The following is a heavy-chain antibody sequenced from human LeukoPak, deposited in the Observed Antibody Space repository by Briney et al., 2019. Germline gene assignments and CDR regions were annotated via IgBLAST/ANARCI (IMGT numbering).Heavy chain of an antibody. J-gene: IGHJ3*02. CDR1: GYTFTSYD. CDR2: MNPNSGTT. Sequence: ASVKVSCKASGYTFTSYDFNWVRQAPGQGPEWIGWMNPNSGTTGYAQKFQGRVTMTRDTSISTAYMDLSSLRSEDTAVYYCARVDDLDAFDIWGQGTLVTVSS. CDR3: ARVDDLDAFDI. D-gene: IGHD2-2*03. V-gene: IGHV1-8*01.